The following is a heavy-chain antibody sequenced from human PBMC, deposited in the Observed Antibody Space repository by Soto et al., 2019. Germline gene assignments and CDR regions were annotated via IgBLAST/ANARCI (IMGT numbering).Heavy chain of an antibody. Sequence: SETLSLTCDVSGDSIGTYYWSWIRQPPGKGLEWIGYVYYSGSTLYNPSLESRVTLSIDMSKKQVSLKLNSVIAADTAVYYCARTRMIESWIDYWGHGTLVTVSS. J-gene: IGHJ4*01. V-gene: IGHV4-59*01. CDR2: VYYSGST. D-gene: IGHD2-21*01. CDR3: ARTRMIESWIDY. CDR1: GDSIGTYY.